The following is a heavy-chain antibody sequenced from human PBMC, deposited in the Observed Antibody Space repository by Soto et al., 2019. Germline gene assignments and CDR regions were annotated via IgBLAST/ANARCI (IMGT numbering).Heavy chain of an antibody. CDR3: ARGTTGPTITHTKYYYYYMDV. V-gene: IGHV1-69*02. J-gene: IGHJ6*03. CDR2: IIPILGIA. D-gene: IGHD1-1*01. Sequence: SVKVSCKASGGTFSSYTISWVRQAPGQGLEWMGRIIPILGIANYAQKFQGRVTITADKSTSTAYMELSSLRSEDTAVYYCARGTTGPTITHTKYYYYYMDVWGKGTTVTVSS. CDR1: GGTFSSYT.